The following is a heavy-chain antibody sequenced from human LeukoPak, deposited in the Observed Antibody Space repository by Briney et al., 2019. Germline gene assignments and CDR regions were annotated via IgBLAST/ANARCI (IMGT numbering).Heavy chain of an antibody. CDR1: GFSVTTDSYC. V-gene: IGHV4-61*01. D-gene: IGHD3-10*01. J-gene: IGHJ4*02. CDR3: ARDHFGSLDS. CDR2: DYCGGNT. Sequence: SETLSLTCTVSGFSVTTDSYCWGWIRQPPGKGLEWIGYDYCGGNTNYDPSPKRRVTISVDTSKNQFSLTLTSVTAADTAVYFCARDHFGSLDSWGQGILVTVSS.